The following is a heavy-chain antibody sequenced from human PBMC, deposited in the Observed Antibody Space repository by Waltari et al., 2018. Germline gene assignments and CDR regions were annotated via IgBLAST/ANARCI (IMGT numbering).Heavy chain of an antibody. Sequence: EVQLVESGGGLVQPGGSLRLSCAASGFTFGNDWMHWVRQVPGKGLGWVSGTNEDGGITNYADSVKGRFTISRDNAKNTLYLQMNSLRAEDTAVYYCVRDLAGVGGHWGQGTLVTVSS. CDR2: TNEDGGIT. CDR1: GFTFGNDW. CDR3: VRDLAGVGGH. V-gene: IGHV3-74*01. D-gene: IGHD3-16*01. J-gene: IGHJ4*02.